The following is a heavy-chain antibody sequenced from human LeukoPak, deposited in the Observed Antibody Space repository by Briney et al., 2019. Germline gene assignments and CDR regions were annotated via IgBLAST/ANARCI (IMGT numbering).Heavy chain of an antibody. CDR3: ARGDGATNGYYYYYYMDV. D-gene: IGHD1-26*01. CDR2: IYYSGST. J-gene: IGHJ6*03. CDR1: GGSISSYY. Sequence: SETLSLTCTVSGGSISSYYWSWIRQPPGKGLEWIGYIYYSGSTNYNPSLKSRVTISVDTSKNQFSLNLSSVTAADTAVYYCARGDGATNGYYYYYYMDVWGKGTTVTVSS. V-gene: IGHV4-59*01.